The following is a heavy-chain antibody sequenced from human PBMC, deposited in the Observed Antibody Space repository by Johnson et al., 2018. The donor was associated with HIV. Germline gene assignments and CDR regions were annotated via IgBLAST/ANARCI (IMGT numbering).Heavy chain of an antibody. CDR1: GFNLSDYY. V-gene: IGHV3-11*04. D-gene: IGHD6-13*01. CDR3: ARLTGQQLVPRGGAFDI. J-gene: IGHJ3*02. Sequence: QVQLVESGGGLVKPGGSLRLSCAASGFNLSDYYMRWIRQTPGKGLEWVSDSSRSGSTIYYADSVKGRFTISRENSKNTLYLQMNSLRTADTAVYYCARLTGQQLVPRGGAFDIWGQGTMVTVSS. CDR2: SSRSGSTI.